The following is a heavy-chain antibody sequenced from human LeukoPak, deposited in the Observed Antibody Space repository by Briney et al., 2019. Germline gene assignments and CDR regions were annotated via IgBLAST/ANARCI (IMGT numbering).Heavy chain of an antibody. J-gene: IGHJ4*02. Sequence: ASVKVSCKASGYTFTSYAMHWVRQAPGQRLEWMGWINAGNGNTKYSEKFQGRVTITSDTSASSVYMDLSSLRSEDTAVYYCVAAMGSAPVDYWGQGTMVTVSS. V-gene: IGHV1-3*01. CDR1: GYTFTSYA. CDR3: VAAMGSAPVDY. CDR2: INAGNGNT. D-gene: IGHD2-2*01.